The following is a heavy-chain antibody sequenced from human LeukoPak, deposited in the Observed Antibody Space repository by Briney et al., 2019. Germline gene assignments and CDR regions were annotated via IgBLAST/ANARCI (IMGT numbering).Heavy chain of an antibody. D-gene: IGHD4-17*01. CDR1: GGSISSSSYY. CDR3: ARSDYGDYGWFDP. Sequence: PSETLSLTCTVSGGSISSSSYYWGWIRQPPGKGLEWIGSIYYSGSTYYNPSLKSRVTISVDTSKNQFSLKLSSVTAADTAVYYCARSDYGDYGWFDPWGQGTLVTVSS. V-gene: IGHV4-39*01. CDR2: IYYSGST. J-gene: IGHJ5*02.